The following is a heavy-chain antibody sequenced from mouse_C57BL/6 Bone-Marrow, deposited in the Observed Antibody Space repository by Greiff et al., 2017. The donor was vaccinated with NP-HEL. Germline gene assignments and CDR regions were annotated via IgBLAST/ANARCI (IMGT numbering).Heavy chain of an antibody. CDR3: ARGAIYYGNYDLRY. CDR2: INPNNGDT. V-gene: IGHV1-22*01. CDR1: GYTFTDYN. Sequence: VQLQQSGPELVKPGASVKMSCKASGYTFTDYNMHWVKQSHGKSLEWIGYINPNNGDTSYNQKFKGKATLTVNKSSSTAYMELRSLTSEDSAVYYCARGAIYYGNYDLRYWGQGTTLTVSS. D-gene: IGHD2-1*01. J-gene: IGHJ2*01.